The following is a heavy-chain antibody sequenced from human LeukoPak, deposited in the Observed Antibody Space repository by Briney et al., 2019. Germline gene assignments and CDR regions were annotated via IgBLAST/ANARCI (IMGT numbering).Heavy chain of an antibody. CDR3: ARDKSDYRGPGYFDY. CDR2: IHYSGST. V-gene: IGHV4-59*12. CDR1: GGSITSYH. Sequence: SETLSLTCTVSGGSITSYHWNWIRQPPGKGLEWIGYIHYSGSTYYNPSLKSRVTISVDTSKNQFSLKLSSVTAADTAVYYCARDKSDYRGPGYFDYWGQGTLVTVSS. D-gene: IGHD4-11*01. J-gene: IGHJ4*02.